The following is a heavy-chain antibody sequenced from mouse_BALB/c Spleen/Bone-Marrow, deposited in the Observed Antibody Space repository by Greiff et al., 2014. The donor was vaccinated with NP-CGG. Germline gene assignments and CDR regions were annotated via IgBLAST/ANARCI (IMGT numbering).Heavy chain of an antibody. V-gene: IGHV5-9-1*01. D-gene: IGHD5-1-1*01. CDR2: ISSGGNYT. CDR3: ARPNTDYFDY. Sequence: EVKLQESGGGLVKPGGSLKPSCAASGFTFSSYAMSWIRQTPEKRLEWVATISSGGNYTYYPDSVKGRFTISRDNAKNTLYLQMSSLRSEDTAMYYCARPNTDYFDYWGQGTTLTVSS. J-gene: IGHJ2*01. CDR1: GFTFSSYA.